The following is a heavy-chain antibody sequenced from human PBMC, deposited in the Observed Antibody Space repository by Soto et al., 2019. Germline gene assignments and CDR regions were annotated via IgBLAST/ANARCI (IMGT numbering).Heavy chain of an antibody. Sequence: GGSLRLSCAASGFTFSSYAMSWVRQAPGKGLEWVSAISGSGGSTYYADSVKGRFTISRDNSKNTLYLQMNSLRAEDTAVYYCAKGSAVAVVYYYYYYMDVWGKGTTVTVSS. CDR1: GFTFSSYA. V-gene: IGHV3-23*01. D-gene: IGHD6-19*01. CDR3: AKGSAVAVVYYYYYYMDV. J-gene: IGHJ6*03. CDR2: ISGSGGST.